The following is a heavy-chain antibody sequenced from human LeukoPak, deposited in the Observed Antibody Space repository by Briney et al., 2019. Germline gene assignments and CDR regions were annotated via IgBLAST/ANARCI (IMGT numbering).Heavy chain of an antibody. CDR2: ISAYNGNT. V-gene: IGHV1-18*01. CDR3: ARDRYYVCFDY. CDR1: GYTFTSYG. J-gene: IGHJ4*02. D-gene: IGHD3-22*01. Sequence: ASVKVSCKASGYTFTSYGISWVRQAPGQGLEWMGWISAYNGNTNYSQKLHGRVTMTTDTSTSTAYMELRNLRSDDTAVYYCARDRYYVCFDYWGQGTLVTVSS.